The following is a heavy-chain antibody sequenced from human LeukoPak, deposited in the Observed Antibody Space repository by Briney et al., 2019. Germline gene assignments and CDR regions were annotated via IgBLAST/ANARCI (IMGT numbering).Heavy chain of an antibody. J-gene: IGHJ6*03. D-gene: IGHD3-10*01. CDR2: VYPGDSDT. CDR1: EYDFPTYW. CDR3: ARHVNYYGSGNYMDF. Sequence: PGESLKISCKASEYDFPTYWIGWVRQVPGKGLEWMGIVYPGDSDTIYSPSFQGQVTVSADKSTNTAYLQWSSLKASDTVIYYCARHVNYYGSGNYMDFWGEGTPVTVSS. V-gene: IGHV5-51*01.